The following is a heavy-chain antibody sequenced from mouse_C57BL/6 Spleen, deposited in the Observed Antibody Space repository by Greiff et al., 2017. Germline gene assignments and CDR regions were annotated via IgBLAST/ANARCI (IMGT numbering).Heavy chain of an antibody. D-gene: IGHD2-5*01. CDR2: IRNKANGYTT. J-gene: IGHJ4*01. CDR3: ARYAYSNYPYAMDY. V-gene: IGHV7-3*01. CDR1: GFTFTDYY. Sequence: EVKLVESGGGLVQPGGSLSLSCAASGFTFTDYYMSWVRQPPGKALEWLGFIRNKANGYTTEYSASVKGRFTISRDNSQSILYLQMNALRAEDSATYYCARYAYSNYPYAMDYWGQGTSVTVSS.